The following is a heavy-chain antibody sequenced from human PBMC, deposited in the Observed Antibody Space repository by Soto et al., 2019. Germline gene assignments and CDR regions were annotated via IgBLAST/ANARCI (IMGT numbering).Heavy chain of an antibody. CDR1: GGTFSSYA. D-gene: IGHD3-16*01. J-gene: IGHJ6*02. Sequence: SVKVSCKASGGTFSSYAISWVRQAPGQGLKWMGGIIPIFGTANYAQKFQGRVTITADESTSTAYMELSSLRSEDTAVYYCASSNSRDYVGPPLGKGGRGQGTTVTVSS. CDR3: ASSNSRDYVGPPLGKGG. V-gene: IGHV1-69*13. CDR2: IIPIFGTA.